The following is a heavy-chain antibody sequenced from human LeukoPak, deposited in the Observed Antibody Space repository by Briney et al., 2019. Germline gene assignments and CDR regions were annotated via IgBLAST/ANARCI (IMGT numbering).Heavy chain of an antibody. CDR3: AKSFRGGYYYYDGMDV. Sequence: PGGSLRLSCAASGFTFSSYAMSWVRQAPGKGLGWVSDISGSGGSTYYADSVKGRFTISRDNSKNTLYLQMNSLRAEDTAVYYCAKSFRGGYYYYDGMDVWGQGTTVTVSS. CDR2: ISGSGGST. V-gene: IGHV3-23*01. CDR1: GFTFSSYA. D-gene: IGHD3-10*01. J-gene: IGHJ6*02.